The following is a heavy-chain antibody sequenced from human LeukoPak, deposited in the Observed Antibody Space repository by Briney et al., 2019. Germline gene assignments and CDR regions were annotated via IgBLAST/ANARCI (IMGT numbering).Heavy chain of an antibody. D-gene: IGHD3-10*01. CDR3: AKDVGYYGSGSYYYS. Sequence: GGSLRLSCAASGFTFSSYAMSWVRQAPGKGLEWVSAISGSGGSTYYADSVKGRFTISRDNSKNTLYLQVNSLRAEDTAVYYCAKDVGYYGSGSYYYSWGQGTLVTVSS. CDR2: ISGSGGST. V-gene: IGHV3-23*01. CDR1: GFTFSSYA. J-gene: IGHJ4*02.